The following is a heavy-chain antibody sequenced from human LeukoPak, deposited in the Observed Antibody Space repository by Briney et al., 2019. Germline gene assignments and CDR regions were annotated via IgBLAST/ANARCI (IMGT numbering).Heavy chain of an antibody. CDR2: IIPILGIA. J-gene: IGHJ6*02. V-gene: IGHV1-69*04. CDR3: ARADNGMDV. Sequence: GASVKVSCKASGYTFTSYGISWVRQAPGQGLEWMGRIIPILGIANYAQKFQGRVTITADKSTSTAYMELSSLRSEDTAVYYCARADNGMDVWGQGTTVTVSS. CDR1: GYTFTSYG.